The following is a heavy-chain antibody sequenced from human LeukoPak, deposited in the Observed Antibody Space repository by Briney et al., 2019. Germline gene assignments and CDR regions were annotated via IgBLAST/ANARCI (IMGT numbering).Heavy chain of an antibody. D-gene: IGHD1-1*01. Sequence: GASVKVSCKASGYTFTGYYMHWVRQAPGQGLEWMGRINPNSGGTNYAQKFQGRVTMTRDTSISTAYMELSRLRSDDTAVYYCARVHLSSYNPLRFDYWGQGTLVTVSS. V-gene: IGHV1-2*06. CDR1: GYTFTGYY. CDR2: INPNSGGT. CDR3: ARVHLSSYNPLRFDY. J-gene: IGHJ4*02.